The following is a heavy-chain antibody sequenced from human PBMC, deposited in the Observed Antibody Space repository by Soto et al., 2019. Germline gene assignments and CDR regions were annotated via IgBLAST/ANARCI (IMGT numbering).Heavy chain of an antibody. Sequence: PGGFMIHSSTASDCNFSNYSMSWVRQAPGKGLEWVSYISSSSTYIYYADSVKGLFTISRDNAKNSLYLQMNSLRAEDTAVYYCLIAVAGSFAPGYWGQGTLVSVSS. D-gene: IGHD6-19*01. CDR1: DCNFSNYS. V-gene: IGHV3-21*01. CDR3: LIAVAGSFAPGY. J-gene: IGHJ4*02. CDR2: ISSSSTYI.